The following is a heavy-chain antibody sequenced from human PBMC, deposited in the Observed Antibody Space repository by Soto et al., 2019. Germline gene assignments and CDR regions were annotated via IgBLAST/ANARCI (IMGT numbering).Heavy chain of an antibody. Sequence: AETLSLTCAVYGGSFSGYYWSWIRQPPGKGLEWIGEINHSGSTKYNPALKRRFTISVGKSKNQFLLKMSTGTAADTAVYYCARKSGSSYWYFDLWGRGTLVTVSS. J-gene: IGHJ2*01. CDR2: INHSGST. V-gene: IGHV4-34*01. CDR1: GGSFSGYY. D-gene: IGHD6-6*01. CDR3: ARKSGSSYWYFDL.